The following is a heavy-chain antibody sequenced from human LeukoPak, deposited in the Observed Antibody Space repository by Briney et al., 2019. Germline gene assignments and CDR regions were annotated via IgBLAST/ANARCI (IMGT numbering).Heavy chain of an antibody. CDR3: ARWNIVVVPSARDYYYYMDV. J-gene: IGHJ6*03. CDR1: GYSFTGYY. D-gene: IGHD2-2*01. V-gene: IGHV1-2*02. CDR2: INPNTGGT. Sequence: ASVKVSCKASGYSFTGYYMNWVRQAPGQGLEWMGWINPNTGGTNYAQKFQGRVTMTRDTSISTAFMELSRLTSDDTAVYYCARWNIVVVPSARDYYYYMDVWGKGTTDTISS.